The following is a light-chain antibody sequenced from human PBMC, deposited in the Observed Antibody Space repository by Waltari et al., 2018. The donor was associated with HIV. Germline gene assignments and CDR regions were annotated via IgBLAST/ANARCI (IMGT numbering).Light chain of an antibody. CDR2: EVS. CDR3: SSYFV. CDR1: SSDVGGYNY. V-gene: IGLV2-8*01. Sequence: QSALTQPPSASGSPGQSVTISCTGTSSDVGGYNYVSWYQQHPGKAPKLMIYEVSKRPSVFPDRFSGSKSGNTASLTVSGLQAEDEADYYCSSYFVCGGGTKLTVL. J-gene: IGLJ2*01.